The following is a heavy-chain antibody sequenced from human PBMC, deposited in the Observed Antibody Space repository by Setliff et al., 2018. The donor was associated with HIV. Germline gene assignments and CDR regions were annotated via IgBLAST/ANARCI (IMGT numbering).Heavy chain of an antibody. V-gene: IGHV4-34*01. J-gene: IGHJ5*02. D-gene: IGHD3-16*01. CDR2: FNHGRST. Sequence: PSETLSLTCAVYGGSLSGYYWSWIRRPPGKGLEWIGEFNHGRSTNNNPSLKSRVTISGDTTKNQFSLKLNSVTATDTAVYYCARRTFGSGRIDPWGQGTLVTVSS. CDR1: GGSLSGYY. CDR3: ARRTFGSGRIDP.